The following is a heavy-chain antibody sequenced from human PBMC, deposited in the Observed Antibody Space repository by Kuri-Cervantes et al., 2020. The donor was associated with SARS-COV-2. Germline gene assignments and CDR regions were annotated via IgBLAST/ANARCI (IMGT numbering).Heavy chain of an antibody. Sequence: SETLSLTCAVSGGSISSGGYYWSWIRQPAGKGLEWIGRIYTSGSTNYNPSLKSRVTISVDTSKNQFSLKLSSVTAADTAVYYCARVAAGYFDYWGQGTLVTVSS. CDR2: IYTSGST. J-gene: IGHJ4*02. CDR1: GGSISSGGYY. D-gene: IGHD6-25*01. CDR3: ARVAAGYFDY. V-gene: IGHV4-61*02.